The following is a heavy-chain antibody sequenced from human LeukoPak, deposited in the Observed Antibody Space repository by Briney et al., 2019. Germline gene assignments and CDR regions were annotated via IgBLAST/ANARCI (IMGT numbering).Heavy chain of an antibody. V-gene: IGHV1-69*13. J-gene: IGHJ5*02. CDR2: IIPIFGTA. D-gene: IGHD2-2*01. Sequence: ASVKVSCKASGGTFSSYAISWVRQAPGQGLEWMGGIIPIFGTANYAQKFQGRVTITADESTSTAYMELSSLRSEDTAVYYCARGGRTQATQNWFDPWGQGTLVTVSS. CDR1: GGTFSSYA. CDR3: ARGGRTQATQNWFDP.